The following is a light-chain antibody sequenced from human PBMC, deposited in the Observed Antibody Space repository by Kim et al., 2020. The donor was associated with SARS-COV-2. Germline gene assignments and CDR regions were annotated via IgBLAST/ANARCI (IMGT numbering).Light chain of an antibody. Sequence: SASVGDRVSITCRASQRITNYLNWYQYKPGEAPKLLIYGASSLQSGVPSRFSGSGSGTDFTLTISSLRPEDFATYYCQQSDSTPYTFGQGTKLEI. V-gene: IGKV1-39*01. CDR1: QRITNY. CDR2: GAS. J-gene: IGKJ2*01. CDR3: QQSDSTPYT.